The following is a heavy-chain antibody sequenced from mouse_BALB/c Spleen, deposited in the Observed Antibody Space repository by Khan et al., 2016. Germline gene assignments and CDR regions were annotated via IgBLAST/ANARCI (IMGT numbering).Heavy chain of an antibody. D-gene: IGHD1-1*02. CDR3: ARFRSGNY. Sequence: QIQLVQSGPEPKKPGETVKISCKASGYTFTNYGMNWVKQAPGKGLKWMGWINTYTGEPTYVDDFKGRFAFSLETSASTAYLQINNLKNEDMATYFCARFRSGNYWGQGTTLTVSS. V-gene: IGHV9-1*02. J-gene: IGHJ2*01. CDR2: INTYTGEP. CDR1: GYTFTNYG.